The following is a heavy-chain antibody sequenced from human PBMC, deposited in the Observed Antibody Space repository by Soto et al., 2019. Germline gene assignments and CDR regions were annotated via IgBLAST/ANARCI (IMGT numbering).Heavy chain of an antibody. J-gene: IGHJ4*02. CDR2: ISSSSNSI. D-gene: IGHD1-26*01. CDR1: GFTFSRYS. Sequence: GGSLRLSCAASGFTFSRYSMNWVRQAPGKGLEWVSYISSSSNSIYYADSVKGRFTISRDNSKNTLYLQMNSLRAEDTAVYYCARGVFRVGATVDYWGQGTLVSVSS. CDR3: ARGVFRVGATVDY. V-gene: IGHV3-48*01.